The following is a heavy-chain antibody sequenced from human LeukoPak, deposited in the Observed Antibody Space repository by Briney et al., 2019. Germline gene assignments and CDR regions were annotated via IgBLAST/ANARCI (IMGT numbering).Heavy chain of an antibody. J-gene: IGHJ4*02. CDR2: INPNSGDT. V-gene: IGHV1-2*02. CDR3: AAQRGSYLWGTDFDY. D-gene: IGHD3-16*01. CDR1: GYTFTGYY. Sequence: ASVKVSCKASGYTFTGYYMHWVRQAPGQGLEWMGWINPNSGDTKYSQKFQGRVTMTRDTSISTAYMELSRLRSDDTAVYYCAAQRGSYLWGTDFDYWGQGTLVTVSS.